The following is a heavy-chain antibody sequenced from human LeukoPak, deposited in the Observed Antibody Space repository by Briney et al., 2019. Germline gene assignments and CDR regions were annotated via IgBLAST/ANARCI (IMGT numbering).Heavy chain of an antibody. D-gene: IGHD4-17*01. CDR1: GGSFSGYY. CDR3: ARGGRWLPLIRGNFDY. V-gene: IGHV4-34*01. CDR2: INHSGST. J-gene: IGHJ4*02. Sequence: SETLSLTCAVYGGSFSGYYWSWIRQPPGKGLDWIGEINHSGSTNYNPSLKSRVTISVDTSKNQFSLKLSSVTAADTAVYYCARGGRWLPLIRGNFDYWGQGTLVTVSS.